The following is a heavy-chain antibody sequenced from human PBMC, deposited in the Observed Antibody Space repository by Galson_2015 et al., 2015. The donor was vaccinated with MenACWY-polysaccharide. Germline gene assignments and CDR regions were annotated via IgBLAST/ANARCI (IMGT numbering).Heavy chain of an antibody. CDR1: GYMFATYW. V-gene: IGHV5-51*03. CDR3: ASQGTAGTTFPAY. Sequence: QSGAEVKQPGESLKTSCKGSGYMFATYWIGWVRQMPRKGLEWMGIIYPGDSDTRYSPSFRGQVTISVDKSTSTAYVQWSNLKASDTAMYYCASQGTAGTTFPAYWGQGTLVTVSS. D-gene: IGHD1-7*01. CDR2: IYPGDSDT. J-gene: IGHJ4*02.